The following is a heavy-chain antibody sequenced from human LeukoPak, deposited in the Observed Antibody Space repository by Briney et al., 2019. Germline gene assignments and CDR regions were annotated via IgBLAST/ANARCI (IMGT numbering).Heavy chain of an antibody. CDR1: GGSISSGGYS. J-gene: IGHJ4*02. Sequence: SQTLSLTCAVSGGSISSGGYSWSWIRQPPGKGLEWIGYIYHSGSTYYNPSLKSRVTISVDRSKNQFSLKLSSVTAADTAVYYCARDNKEGFIDYWGQGTLVTVSS. D-gene: IGHD2/OR15-2a*01. V-gene: IGHV4-30-2*01. CDR2: IYHSGST. CDR3: ARDNKEGFIDY.